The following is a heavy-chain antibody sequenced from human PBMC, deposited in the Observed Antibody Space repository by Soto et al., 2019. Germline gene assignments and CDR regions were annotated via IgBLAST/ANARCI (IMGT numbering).Heavy chain of an antibody. D-gene: IGHD3-22*01. CDR2: IYYSGST. CDR1: GGSISSSSYY. V-gene: IGHV4-39*01. J-gene: IGHJ4*02. CDR3: SRHRIEKYYYDSSGYYSYYFDY. Sequence: PSETLSLTCTVSGGSISSSSYYWGWIRQPPGKGLEWIGSIYYSGSTYYNPSLKSRVTISVDTSKNQFSLKLSSVTAADTALYYCSRHRIEKYYYDSSGYYSYYFDYWGQGTLVTVS.